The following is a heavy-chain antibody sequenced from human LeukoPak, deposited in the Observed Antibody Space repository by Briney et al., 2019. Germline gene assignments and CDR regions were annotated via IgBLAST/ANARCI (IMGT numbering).Heavy chain of an antibody. V-gene: IGHV3-30-3*01. J-gene: IGHJ4*02. Sequence: GGSLRLSCAAPGFTFSSYAMHWVRQAPGKGLGWWAVISYDGRIKYYADSVKGRFPISRDNSKNTRYLQMNRLRAEDTAVYYCARAKSTKYYFDYWGQGTLVTVSS. CDR2: ISYDGRIK. CDR3: ARAKSTKYYFDY. CDR1: GFTFSSYA.